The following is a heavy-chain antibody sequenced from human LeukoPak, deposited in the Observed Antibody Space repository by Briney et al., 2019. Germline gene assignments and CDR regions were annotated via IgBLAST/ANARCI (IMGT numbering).Heavy chain of an antibody. CDR3: AKEDHSSGRAGTFDI. CDR1: GFTFSRYP. CDR2: ISDDGRGT. V-gene: IGHV3-30*04. J-gene: IGHJ3*02. Sequence: PGRSLRLSCEASGFTFSRYPMHWVRQAPGKGLVWVAGISDDGRGTYYADSVKGRFTISRDNSKNSLYLQLNSLRPEDTAMYYCAKEDHSSGRAGTFDIWGQGTMVTVSS. D-gene: IGHD6-19*01.